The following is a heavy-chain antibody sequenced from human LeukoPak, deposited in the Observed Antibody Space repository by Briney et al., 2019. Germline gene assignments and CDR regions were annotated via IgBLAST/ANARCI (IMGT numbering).Heavy chain of an antibody. CDR2: INSDGSST. Sequence: GGSLRLSCAASGITFSSYWMHWVRQAPGKGLVWVSRINSDGSSTSYVDSVKGRFTISRDNAKNTLYPQMNSLRAEDTAVYYCARGWMGRDDYWGQGTQVTVSS. J-gene: IGHJ4*02. CDR3: ARGWMGRDDY. V-gene: IGHV3-74*01. D-gene: IGHD1-26*01. CDR1: GITFSSYW.